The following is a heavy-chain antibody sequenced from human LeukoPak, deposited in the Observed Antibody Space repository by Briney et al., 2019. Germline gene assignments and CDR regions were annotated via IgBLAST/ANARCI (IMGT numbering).Heavy chain of an antibody. V-gene: IGHV4-34*01. J-gene: IGHJ4*02. Sequence: PSETLSLTCAVYGGSFSGYYWSWIRQPPGKGLEWIGEINHSGSTNYNPSLKSRVTISVDKSKNQFSLKLSSVTAADTAVYYCARDPHCSRTTCPFDYWGQGTLVTVSS. D-gene: IGHD2-2*01. CDR1: GGSFSGYY. CDR2: INHSGST. CDR3: ARDPHCSRTTCPFDY.